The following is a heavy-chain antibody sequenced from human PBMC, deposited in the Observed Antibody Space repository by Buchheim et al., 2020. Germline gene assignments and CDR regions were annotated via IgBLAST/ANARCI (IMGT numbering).Heavy chain of an antibody. V-gene: IGHV3-23*01. CDR3: ARNLDDYGDPDAFDI. J-gene: IGHJ3*02. D-gene: IGHD4-17*01. CDR2: ISGSGTT. CDR1: GFTFVIYA. Sequence: EVQVLESGGGLVQPGDSLSLSCAASGFTFVIYAMGWVRQAPGKGLEWVSGISGSGTTYYADSVKGRFTISRDNSQNTIYVQMNSLRAEDTAVYYCARNLDDYGDPDAFDIWGQGT.